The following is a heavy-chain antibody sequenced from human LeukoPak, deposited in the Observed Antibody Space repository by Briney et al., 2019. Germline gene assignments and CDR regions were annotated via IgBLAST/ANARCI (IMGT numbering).Heavy chain of an antibody. CDR1: GYTFTGYY. CDR3: ARPRYYYGSGSYYLDV. V-gene: IGHV1-2*02. D-gene: IGHD3-10*01. Sequence: ASVKVCCKASGYTFTGYYMHWVRQAPGQGLEWMGWINPNSGGTNYAQKFQGRVTMTRDTSISTAYMELSRLRSDDTAVYYCARPRYYYGSGSYYLDVWGQGTTVTVSS. CDR2: INPNSGGT. J-gene: IGHJ6*02.